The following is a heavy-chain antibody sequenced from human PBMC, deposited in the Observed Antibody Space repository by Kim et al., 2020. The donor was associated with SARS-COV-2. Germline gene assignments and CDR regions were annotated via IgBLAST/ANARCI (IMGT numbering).Heavy chain of an antibody. CDR1: GGTFSSYA. CDR2: IIPIFGTA. D-gene: IGHD2-21*02. V-gene: IGHV1-69*13. CDR3: ARDGAAYCGGDCYSWDAFDI. J-gene: IGHJ3*02. Sequence: SVKISCKASGGTFSSYAISWVRQAPGQGLEWMGGIIPIFGTANYAQKFQGRVTITADESTSTAYMELSSLRSEDTAVYYCARDGAAYCGGDCYSWDAFDIWGQGTMVTVSS.